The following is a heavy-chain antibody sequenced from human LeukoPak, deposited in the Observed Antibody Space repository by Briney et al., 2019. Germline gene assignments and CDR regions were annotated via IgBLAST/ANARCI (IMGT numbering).Heavy chain of an antibody. CDR2: TYYNGNT. D-gene: IGHD4-11*01. CDR1: GGSISTYY. V-gene: IGHV4-59*01. J-gene: IGHJ4*02. Sequence: PSETLSLTCTVSGGSISTYYWSWIRQPPGKGLEWIGYTYYNGNTNYNPSLKSRVTMSIDTSKNQFSLNLTSVTAADTAVYYCARDYSNYIIDYWGQGTLVTVSS. CDR3: ARDYSNYIIDY.